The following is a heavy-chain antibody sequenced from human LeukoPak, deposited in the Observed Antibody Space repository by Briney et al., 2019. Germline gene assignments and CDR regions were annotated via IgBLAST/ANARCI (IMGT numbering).Heavy chain of an antibody. J-gene: IGHJ4*02. CDR3: ARLLPEYYFDY. CDR1: GYSFTSYW. D-gene: IGHD2-15*01. Sequence: GESLKISCKGSGYSFTSYWIGWVRQMPGKGLEWMGIIYPGDSDTRHSPSFQGQVTISADKSISTAYLQRSSLKASDTAMYYCARLLPEYYFDYWGQGTLVTVSS. V-gene: IGHV5-51*01. CDR2: IYPGDSDT.